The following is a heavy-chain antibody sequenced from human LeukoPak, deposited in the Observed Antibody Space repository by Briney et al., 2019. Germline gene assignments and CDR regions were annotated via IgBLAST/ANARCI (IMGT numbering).Heavy chain of an antibody. D-gene: IGHD2-8*01. CDR1: GFTFSSYA. J-gene: IGHJ6*03. Sequence: GGSLRLSCAASGFTFSSYAMSWVRQAPGKGLEWVSAISGSSGSTYYADSVKGRFTISRDNSKNTLYLQMNSLRAEDTAVYYCAKDRCSNGIGCYYYYMDVWGKGTTVTISS. CDR3: AKDRCSNGIGCYYYYMDV. CDR2: ISGSSGST. V-gene: IGHV3-23*01.